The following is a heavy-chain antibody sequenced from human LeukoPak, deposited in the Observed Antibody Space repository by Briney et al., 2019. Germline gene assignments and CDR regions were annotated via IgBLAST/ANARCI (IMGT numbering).Heavy chain of an antibody. CDR2: IYHSGST. CDR1: GGSISSGGYS. D-gene: IGHD2-2*01. CDR3: AIGYCSSTSCLDFDY. J-gene: IGHJ4*02. V-gene: IGHV4-30-2*01. Sequence: SQTLSLTCAVSGGSISSGGYSWSWIRQPPGKGLEWIGYIYHSGSTNYNPSLKSRVTISVDTSKNQFSLKLSSVTAADTAVYYCAIGYCSSTSCLDFDYWGQGTLVTVSS.